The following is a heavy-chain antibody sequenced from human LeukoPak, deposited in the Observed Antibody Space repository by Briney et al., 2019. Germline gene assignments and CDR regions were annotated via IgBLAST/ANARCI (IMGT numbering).Heavy chain of an antibody. D-gene: IGHD5-12*01. CDR2: IYPGDSDT. V-gene: IGHV5-51*01. J-gene: IGHJ4*02. Sequence: GESLKISCEGSGYSFTSYWIGWVRQMPGKGLGWMGIIYPGDSDTRYSPFFQGQVTISADKSISTAYLQWSSLKASDTAMYYCVVRDYDYDYWGQGTLVTVSS. CDR3: VVRDYDYDY. CDR1: GYSFTSYW.